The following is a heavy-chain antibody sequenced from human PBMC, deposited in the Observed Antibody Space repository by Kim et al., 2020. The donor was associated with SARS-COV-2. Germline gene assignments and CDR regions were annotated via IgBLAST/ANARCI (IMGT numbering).Heavy chain of an antibody. CDR2: INADKGDT. CDR1: GYTFNTHP. J-gene: IGHJ4*02. Sequence: ASVKVSCKASGYTFNTHPIHWVRQAPGQRLEWVGWINADKGDTEYSQKFQGRVTITRDTSASTAYMELTSLKSEDSAVYYCARHIGHSLYFFDSWGQGTLVTVSS. V-gene: IGHV1-3*01. CDR3: ARHIGHSLYFFDS. D-gene: IGHD5-18*01.